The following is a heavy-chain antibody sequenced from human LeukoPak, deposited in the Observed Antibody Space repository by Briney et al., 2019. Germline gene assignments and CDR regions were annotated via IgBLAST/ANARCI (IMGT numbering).Heavy chain of an antibody. J-gene: IGHJ1*01. CDR1: GFTFSSYG. V-gene: IGHV3-33*01. CDR3: ARGCGGDCYGYLRH. CDR2: IWYDGRNK. D-gene: IGHD2-21*02. Sequence: GRSLRLSCVASGFTFSSYGMHWVRQAPGKGLEWVAVIWYDGRNKYYGDSVKGRFTISRDNSKNTLYLQMNSLRAEDTAVYYCARGCGGDCYGYLRHWGQGTLVTVSS.